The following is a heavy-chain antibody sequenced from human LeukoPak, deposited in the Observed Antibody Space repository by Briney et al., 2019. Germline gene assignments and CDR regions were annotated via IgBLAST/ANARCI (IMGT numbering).Heavy chain of an antibody. J-gene: IGHJ4*02. D-gene: IGHD3-22*01. CDR3: ARDAAIFDSSGYYYLW. CDR1: GGTFSRYT. CDR2: IIPIFGTA. Sequence: SVKVSCKASGGTFSRYTISWVRQAPGQGPEWMGGIIPIFGTANYAQKFQARVTITADESTSTAYMEMRSLRSEDTAVCYCARDAAIFDSSGYYYLWWGQGTLVTVSS. V-gene: IGHV1-69*13.